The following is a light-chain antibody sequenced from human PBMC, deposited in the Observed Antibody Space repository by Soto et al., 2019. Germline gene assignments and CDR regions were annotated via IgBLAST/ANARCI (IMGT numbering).Light chain of an antibody. J-gene: IGLJ3*02. Sequence: QSVLTQPPSVSGAPGQRVTIPCTGSSSNIGANYDVHWYQHLPGNAPKLLVYGDNNRPSGVPDRFSGSKSATSASLAIAGLQPEDETYYYCQSYDSGVRGWVFGGGTKVTVL. CDR3: QSYDSGVRGWV. CDR2: GDN. V-gene: IGLV1-40*01. CDR1: SSNIGANYD.